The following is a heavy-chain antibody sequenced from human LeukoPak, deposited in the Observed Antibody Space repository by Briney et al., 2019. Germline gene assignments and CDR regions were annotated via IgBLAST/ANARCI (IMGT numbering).Heavy chain of an antibody. J-gene: IGHJ5*02. CDR3: ARVLTDFWSGYYNWFDP. CDR2: IYYSGST. V-gene: IGHV4-31*03. D-gene: IGHD3-3*01. CDR1: GGSISSGGYY. Sequence: SQTLSLTCTVSGGSISSGGYYWSWIRQHPGKGPEWIGYIYYSGSTYYNPSLKSRVTISVDTSKNQFSLKLSSVTAADTAVYYCARVLTDFWSGYYNWFDPWGQGTLVTVSS.